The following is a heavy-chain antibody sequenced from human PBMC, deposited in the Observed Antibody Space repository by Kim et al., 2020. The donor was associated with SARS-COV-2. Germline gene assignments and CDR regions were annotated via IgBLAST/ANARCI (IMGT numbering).Heavy chain of an antibody. CDR3: AKNRGYCSGGSCYVDY. CDR1: GFTFTNYA. V-gene: IGHV3-23*01. Sequence: GGSLRLFCAASGFTFTNYAMSWVRQAPGKGLEWVSTISGSGSSTYYADSVKGRFTISRDNSKNTLYLQMSSLRAEDTAVYYCAKNRGYCSGGSCYVDYWGQGTLVTVSS. J-gene: IGHJ4*02. D-gene: IGHD2-15*01. CDR2: ISGSGSST.